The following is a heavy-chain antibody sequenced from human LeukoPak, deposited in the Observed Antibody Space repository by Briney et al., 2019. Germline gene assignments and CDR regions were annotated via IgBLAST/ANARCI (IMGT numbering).Heavy chain of an antibody. CDR2: IYYSGDA. J-gene: IGHJ4*02. V-gene: IGHV4-59*12. Sequence: PSETLSLTCTVSDGAIAGYSWSWIRQAPGKGLEWIGYIYYSGDANYNPSLQSRVTISVDTSKNQFSLQLNSVTPEDTAVYYCATGDGDYWGQGTLVTVSS. CDR3: ATGDGDY. CDR1: DGAIAGYS. D-gene: IGHD7-27*01.